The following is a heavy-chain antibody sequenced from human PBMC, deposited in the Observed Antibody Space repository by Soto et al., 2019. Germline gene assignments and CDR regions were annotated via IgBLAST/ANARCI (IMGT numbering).Heavy chain of an antibody. D-gene: IGHD3-9*01. V-gene: IGHV1-18*04. CDR1: GYTFTSHG. CDR3: ARLLTEGVTYREDAFDI. CDR2: ISTYNGKT. J-gene: IGHJ3*02. Sequence: QVQLVQSGGEVKKPGASVKVSCKASGYTFTSHGISWVRQAPGQGLEWMGWISTYNGKTDYAQKFHDRLTMTADTRTTTGYMELRSLRSDDTAVYYCARLLTEGVTYREDAFDIWGQGTNVTVSS.